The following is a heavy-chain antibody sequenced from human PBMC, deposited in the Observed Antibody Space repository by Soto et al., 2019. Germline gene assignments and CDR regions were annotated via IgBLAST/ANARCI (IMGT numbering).Heavy chain of an antibody. CDR3: AIGGRSSSWYYFDC. CDR2: ITGNGGIT. V-gene: IGHV3-23*01. D-gene: IGHD6-13*01. Sequence: EVQLLESGGGLVQPGGSLRLSCAASGFTFSSYAMSWVRQAPGKGLEWVSGITGNGGITYYADSVKGRFTISRDNSKNPLYLQMNGLRAEDTAVYYCAIGGRSSSWYYFDCWGQGTLVTVSS. CDR1: GFTFSSYA. J-gene: IGHJ4*02.